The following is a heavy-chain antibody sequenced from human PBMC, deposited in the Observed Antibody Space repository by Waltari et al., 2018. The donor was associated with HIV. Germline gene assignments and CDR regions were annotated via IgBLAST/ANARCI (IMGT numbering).Heavy chain of an antibody. J-gene: IGHJ1*01. Sequence: EVQLVQSGAEEKQPGESLKTSCTGSGSSFPSYWIGWVGQMPGKGLEWMGIIYPVDSETRYSPSFQGQVTISADKSISTAYLQWSSLKASDTAMYYCATTRLSDAEYFQHWGQGTLVTVSS. CDR1: GSSFPSYW. V-gene: IGHV5-51*01. CDR3: ATTRLSDAEYFQH. D-gene: IGHD3-16*02. CDR2: IYPVDSET.